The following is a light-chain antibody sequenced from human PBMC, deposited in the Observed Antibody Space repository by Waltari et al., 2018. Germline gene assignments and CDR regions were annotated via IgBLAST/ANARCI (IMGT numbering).Light chain of an antibody. Sequence: DIVLTQSPDSLAVSLGERATINCRSSQSVLSSSNNKNYLGWYQQKPGQSPKLLITWASTREFGVPDRFSGSGSGTEFTLTINSLQAEDVAVYYCQQCYSPPYTFGQGTKLEI. J-gene: IGKJ2*01. CDR1: QSVLSSSNNKNY. CDR2: WAS. CDR3: QQCYSPPYT. V-gene: IGKV4-1*01.